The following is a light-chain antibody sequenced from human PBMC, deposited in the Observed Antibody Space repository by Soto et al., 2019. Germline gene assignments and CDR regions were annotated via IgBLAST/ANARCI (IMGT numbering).Light chain of an antibody. CDR1: QSVLYSSINKNH. Sequence: IVMTQSPDSLAVTLGERATINCKSSQSVLYSSINKNHLTWYQQKPGQPPKLLIYWASTRESGVPDRFSGSGSGTDFTLTISSLQAEDVAVYYCQQYYSTPLTFGGGTKVEIK. CDR2: WAS. CDR3: QQYYSTPLT. J-gene: IGKJ4*01. V-gene: IGKV4-1*01.